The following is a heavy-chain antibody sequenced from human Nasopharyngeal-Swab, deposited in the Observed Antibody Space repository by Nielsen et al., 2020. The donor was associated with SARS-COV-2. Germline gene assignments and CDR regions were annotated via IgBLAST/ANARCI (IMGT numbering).Heavy chain of an antibody. Sequence: SETLSLTCTVSGGSISSSSYYWGWMRQPPGKGLEWIGSIYYSGSTYYNPSLKSRVSISVDTSKNQFSMKLSSVTAADTAVYYCAREAPYCSGGSCYHYYMDVWGKGTTVTVSS. D-gene: IGHD2-15*01. CDR3: AREAPYCSGGSCYHYYMDV. CDR2: IYYSGST. J-gene: IGHJ6*03. V-gene: IGHV4-39*07. CDR1: GGSISSSSYY.